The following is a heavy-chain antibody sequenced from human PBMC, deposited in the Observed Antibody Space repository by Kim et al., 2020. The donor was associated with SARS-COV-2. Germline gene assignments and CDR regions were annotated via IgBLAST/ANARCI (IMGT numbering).Heavy chain of an antibody. CDR3: AREPGITMIVVVTRNDAFDI. V-gene: IGHV1-2*02. Sequence: ALVKVSCKASGYTFTGYYMHWVRQAPGQGLEWMGWINPNSGGTNYAQKFQGRVTMTRDTSISTAYMELSRLRSDDTAVYYCAREPGITMIVVVTRNDAFDIWGQGTMVTVSS. D-gene: IGHD3-22*01. J-gene: IGHJ3*02. CDR2: INPNSGGT. CDR1: GYTFTGYY.